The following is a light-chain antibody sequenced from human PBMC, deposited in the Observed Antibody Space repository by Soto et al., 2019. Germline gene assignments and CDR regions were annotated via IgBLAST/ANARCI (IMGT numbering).Light chain of an antibody. Sequence: QSVLTQPPSASGTPGQRVTTSCSGSSSNIGSNTVNWYQQLPGTAPKLLIYSNNQRPSGVPDRFSGSKSGTSASLAISGLQSEDEADYYCAAWDDSLNGYVFGPGTKLTVL. CDR2: SNN. CDR1: SSNIGSNT. J-gene: IGLJ1*01. CDR3: AAWDDSLNGYV. V-gene: IGLV1-44*01.